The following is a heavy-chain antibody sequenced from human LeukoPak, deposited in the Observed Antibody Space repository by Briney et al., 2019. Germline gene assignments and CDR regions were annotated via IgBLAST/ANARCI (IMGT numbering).Heavy chain of an antibody. Sequence: GGSLRLSCAASGFTFSHYYMTWVRQAPGKGLEWVSSISGSSGYILYADSVKGRFTISRDNAKNSLYPQMNSLRAEDTAVYYCGRDLPTVTSIDYWGQGTLVTVSS. V-gene: IGHV3-21*06. CDR1: GFTFSHYY. CDR3: GRDLPTVTSIDY. D-gene: IGHD4-17*01. CDR2: ISGSSGYI. J-gene: IGHJ4*02.